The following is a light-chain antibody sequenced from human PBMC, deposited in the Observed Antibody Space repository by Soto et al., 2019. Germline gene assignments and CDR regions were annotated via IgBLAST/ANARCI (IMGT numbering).Light chain of an antibody. J-gene: IGLJ2*01. CDR1: SWHSSYI. Sequence: QPVLTQSPSASASLGASVKLTCTLSSWHSSYIIAWHQQQPEKGPRYLMKVNSDGSHIKGDGIPDRFSGFSSGAERFLTISSLHSEDEADYYCQTWGTGIVFGGGTKLTVL. CDR3: QTWGTGIV. V-gene: IGLV4-69*01. CDR2: VNSDGSH.